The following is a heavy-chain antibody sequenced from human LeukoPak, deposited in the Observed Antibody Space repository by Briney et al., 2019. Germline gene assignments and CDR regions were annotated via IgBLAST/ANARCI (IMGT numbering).Heavy chain of an antibody. D-gene: IGHD4-17*01. CDR1: GGTFGSYA. V-gene: IGHV1-69*13. CDR2: IIPVFGTA. J-gene: IGHJ6*02. CDR3: ASANGDYVDYYYYGMDV. Sequence: SVKVSCKASGGTFGSYAISWVRQAPGQGLEWMGGIIPVFGTANYAQKFQGGVTITADESTSTAYMELSSLRSEDTAVYYCASANGDYVDYYYYGMDVWGQGTTVTVSS.